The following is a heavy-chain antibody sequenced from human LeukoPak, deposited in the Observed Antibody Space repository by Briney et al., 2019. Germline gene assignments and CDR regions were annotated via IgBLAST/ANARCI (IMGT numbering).Heavy chain of an antibody. Sequence: GGSLRLSCATSGFSFSNYWMSWVRQAPGKGLEWVASIKQDESERYYVDSVKGRFTISRDSAKDSLYLQMNNLRAEDTAVYYCARAMDSSSSRYQASEYWGQGTPVTVSS. V-gene: IGHV3-7*04. CDR2: IKQDESER. D-gene: IGHD2-2*01. CDR3: ARAMDSSSSRYQASEY. J-gene: IGHJ4*02. CDR1: GFSFSNYW.